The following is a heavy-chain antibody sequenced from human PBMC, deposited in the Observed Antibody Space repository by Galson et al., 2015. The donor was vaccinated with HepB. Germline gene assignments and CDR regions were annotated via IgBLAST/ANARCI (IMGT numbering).Heavy chain of an antibody. Sequence: LSLTCAVSGGSISSGGYSWSWIRQPPGKGLEWIGYIYHSGSTYYNPSLKSRVTISVDRSKNQFSLKLSSVTAADTAMYYCARLPYDSSGYPDYWGQGTLVTVSS. CDR1: GGSISSGGYS. CDR3: ARLPYDSSGYPDY. J-gene: IGHJ4*02. D-gene: IGHD3-22*01. V-gene: IGHV4-30-2*01. CDR2: IYHSGST.